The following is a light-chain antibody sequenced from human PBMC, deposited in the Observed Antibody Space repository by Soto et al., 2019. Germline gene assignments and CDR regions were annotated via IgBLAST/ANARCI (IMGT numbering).Light chain of an antibody. V-gene: IGKV3-11*01. CDR2: DAS. J-gene: IGKJ4*01. CDR1: QSVTTQ. Sequence: IVLTQSPGTLSLSPGERATLSCRASQSVTTQLAWYQQKPGQAPRLLIYDASNRATGIPARFSGSGSGTDFTLTISSLEPEDFAVYYCQQRSNWLTFGGGTKVDI. CDR3: QQRSNWLT.